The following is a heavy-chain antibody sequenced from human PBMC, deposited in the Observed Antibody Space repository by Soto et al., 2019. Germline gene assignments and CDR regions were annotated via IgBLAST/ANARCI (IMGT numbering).Heavy chain of an antibody. V-gene: IGHV3-30-3*01. CDR3: ARAQQLLCEFDY. D-gene: IGHD2-2*01. CDR1: GFTFSRFA. Sequence: QVQLVESGGGVVQPGRSLRLSCAASGFTFSRFAMHWVRQAPGKGLEWVAVISYDGSNKYYADSVKGRFTISRDNSKNTLLLQMNSLRVEDTAVYYGARAQQLLCEFDYWGQGTLVTVSS. CDR2: ISYDGSNK. J-gene: IGHJ4*02.